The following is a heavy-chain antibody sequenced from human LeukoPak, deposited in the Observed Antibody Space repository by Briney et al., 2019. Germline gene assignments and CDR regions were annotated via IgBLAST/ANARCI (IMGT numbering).Heavy chain of an antibody. CDR1: GFTFDDYA. D-gene: IGHD6-13*01. Sequence: GRSLRLSCAASGFTFDDYAMHWVRQAPGKGLEWVSGISWNSGSIGYADSVKGRFTISRDNAKNSLYLQMNSLRAEDTALYHCAKDILHIAGAFDYWGQGTMVTVSS. V-gene: IGHV3-9*01. J-gene: IGHJ4*02. CDR3: AKDILHIAGAFDY. CDR2: ISWNSGSI.